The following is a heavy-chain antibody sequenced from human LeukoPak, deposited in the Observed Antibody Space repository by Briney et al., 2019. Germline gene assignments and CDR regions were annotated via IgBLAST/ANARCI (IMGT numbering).Heavy chain of an antibody. V-gene: IGHV4-34*01. J-gene: IGHJ4*02. CDR1: GGSFSGYY. Sequence: SETLSLTCAVYGGSFSGYYWSWIRQPPGKGLEWIGEINHSGSTNYNPSLKSRVTKSVDTSKNQFSLKLSSVTAADTAVYYCARPIAAATGHHPFDYWGQGTLVTVSS. CDR3: ARPIAAATGHHPFDY. CDR2: INHSGST. D-gene: IGHD6-25*01.